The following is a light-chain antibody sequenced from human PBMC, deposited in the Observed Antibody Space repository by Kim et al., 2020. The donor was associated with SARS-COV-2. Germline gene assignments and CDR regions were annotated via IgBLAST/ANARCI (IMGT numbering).Light chain of an antibody. CDR3: QVWDSGSDQWV. J-gene: IGLJ3*02. CDR1: DIGTKS. CDR2: YDT. V-gene: IGLV3-21*04. Sequence: SYELTQPPSVSEAPGKTATITCGGDDIGTKSGHWYQQKPGQAPVLVIYYDTDRPSGIPERFSASNSGNTATLTVSRVEAGDEADYYCQVWDSGSDQWVFGGGTQLTVL.